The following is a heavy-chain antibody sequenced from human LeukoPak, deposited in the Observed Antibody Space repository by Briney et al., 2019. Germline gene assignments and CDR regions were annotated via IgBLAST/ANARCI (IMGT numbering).Heavy chain of an antibody. Sequence: ASVKVSCKASGYTFTSYYMHWVRQAPGQGLEWMGMINPSGVTTIYAQKLQGRVTMTRDTSTSTVYMELSSLRSDDTAVYYCAREGGNSFGGAFDVWGQGTMVTVSS. J-gene: IGHJ3*01. CDR2: INPSGVTT. V-gene: IGHV1-46*04. D-gene: IGHD4-23*01. CDR1: GYTFTSYY. CDR3: AREGGNSFGGAFDV.